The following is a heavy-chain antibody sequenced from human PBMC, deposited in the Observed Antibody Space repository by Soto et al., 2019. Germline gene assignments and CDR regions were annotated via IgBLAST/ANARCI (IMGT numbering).Heavy chain of an antibody. CDR1: GFTFSDYY. Sequence: LRLSCAASGFTFSDYYMNWIRQAPGKGLEWISYISGGGGSTIYYTDSVKGRFTISRDNAKKSLYLDMNSLRAEDTAVYFCARGRGYYDSSGYDFWGQGTPVTVSS. V-gene: IGHV3-11*01. J-gene: IGHJ4*02. CDR3: ARGRGYYDSSGYDF. CDR2: ISGGGGSTI. D-gene: IGHD3-22*01.